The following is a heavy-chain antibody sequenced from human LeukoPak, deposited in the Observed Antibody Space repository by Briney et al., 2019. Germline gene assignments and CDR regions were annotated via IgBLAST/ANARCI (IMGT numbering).Heavy chain of an antibody. CDR3: ARGIAVAEGY. CDR1: GYSISSGYY. V-gene: IGHV4-38-2*02. J-gene: IGHJ4*02. D-gene: IGHD6-19*01. Sequence: SETLSLTCTVSGYSISSGYYWGWIRHPPGKGLEWIGSIYHSGSTYYNPSLKSRVTISVDTSKNQFSLKLSSVTAADTAVYYCARGIAVAEGYWGQGTLVTVSS. CDR2: IYHSGST.